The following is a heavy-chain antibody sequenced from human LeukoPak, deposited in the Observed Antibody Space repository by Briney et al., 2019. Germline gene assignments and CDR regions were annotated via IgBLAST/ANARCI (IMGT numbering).Heavy chain of an antibody. D-gene: IGHD6-13*01. V-gene: IGHV4-34*01. J-gene: IGHJ5*02. CDR3: ARGRTYSSSRWFDP. CDR1: GGSFSGYY. Sequence: SETLSLTCAVYGGSFSGYYWSWIRQPPGKGLEWIGEINHSGSTNYNTSLKSRVTISVDTSKNQFSLKLSSVTAADTAVYYCARGRTYSSSRWFDPWGQGTLVTVSS. CDR2: INHSGST.